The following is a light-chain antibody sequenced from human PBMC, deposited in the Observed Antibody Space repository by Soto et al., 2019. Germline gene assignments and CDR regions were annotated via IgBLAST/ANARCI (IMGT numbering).Light chain of an antibody. CDR2: GAA. Sequence: EIVMTQSPATLSVSPGERATLSCRASQSVFSSLAWYQQKPGQAPRLLIYGAATRATGIPGRFSGSGSGTEFTLTISSLQSEDFAVYYCQQYHNLPAFGQGTKVEIK. CDR1: QSVFSS. V-gene: IGKV3-15*01. CDR3: QQYHNLPA. J-gene: IGKJ1*01.